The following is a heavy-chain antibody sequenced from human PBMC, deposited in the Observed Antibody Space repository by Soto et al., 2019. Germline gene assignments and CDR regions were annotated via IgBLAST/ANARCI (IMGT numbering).Heavy chain of an antibody. V-gene: IGHV1-18*01. J-gene: IGHJ4*02. CDR3: ASGETGAILDY. CDR1: GYTFTSYG. Sequence: QVQLVQSGAEVKKPGASVKVSCKASGYTFTSYGISWVRQAPGQGLEWVGWISAYNGKTNYAQKCQGRVTMTTDTSTGTGYMELRSLRSDDTAVYYCASGETGAILDYWGQGTLVTVSS. CDR2: ISAYNGKT. D-gene: IGHD7-27*01.